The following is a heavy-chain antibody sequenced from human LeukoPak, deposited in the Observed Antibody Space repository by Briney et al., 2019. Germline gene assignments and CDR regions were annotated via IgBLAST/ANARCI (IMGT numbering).Heavy chain of an antibody. J-gene: IGHJ3*02. CDR1: GGSISNYY. CDR2: IYYSGYT. D-gene: IGHD2-21*02. Sequence: SETLSLTCTVSGGSISNYYWTWIRQPPGKGLEWIGYIYYSGYTNYNPSLKSRVTISVDTSKNQFSLKLSSVTAADTAVYYCARSYCGGDCYLWAFDIWGQGTMVTVSS. CDR3: ARSYCGGDCYLWAFDI. V-gene: IGHV4-59*01.